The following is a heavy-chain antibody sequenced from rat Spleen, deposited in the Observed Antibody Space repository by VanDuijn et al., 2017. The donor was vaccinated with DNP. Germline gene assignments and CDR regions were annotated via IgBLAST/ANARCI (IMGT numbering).Heavy chain of an antibody. Sequence: EVQLVESGGGLVQPGRSLKLSCAASGLTFSNYWMTWIRQVPGRGLEWVASITSSGGSIYYPDSVKGRFTISRDDAKNTLYLQMNSLRSDDTATYYCARDRGYNSGDYFDYWGQGVMVTVSS. CDR2: ITSSGGSI. CDR1: GLTFSNYW. V-gene: IGHV5-31*01. J-gene: IGHJ2*01. CDR3: ARDRGYNSGDYFDY. D-gene: IGHD1-1*01.